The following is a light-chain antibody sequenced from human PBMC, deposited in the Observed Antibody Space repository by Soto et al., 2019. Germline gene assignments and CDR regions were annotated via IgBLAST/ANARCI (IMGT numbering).Light chain of an antibody. J-gene: IGKJ5*01. CDR3: MQALKNPVT. CDR1: QSLLHNNGYNY. Sequence: EIVMTQSPLSLHVTLGEPASISCRSSQSLLHNNGYNYLDWYVQKTGQSPALLTHLGSNRAPGVPARFSGSGSGTDFTLKISRVEAEDVGVYYCMQALKNPVTFGQGTRLEIK. CDR2: LGS. V-gene: IGKV2-28*01.